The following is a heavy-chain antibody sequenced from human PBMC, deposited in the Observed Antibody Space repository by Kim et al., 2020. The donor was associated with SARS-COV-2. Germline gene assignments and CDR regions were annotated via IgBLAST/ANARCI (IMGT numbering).Heavy chain of an antibody. CDR3: ARDAKVEYYGMDV. J-gene: IGHJ6*02. Sequence: YAGKFQGRVTMNTETATNTGYMELRSLTSDDTAVYYCARDAKVEYYGMDVWGQGTTVTVSS. V-gene: IGHV1-18*01.